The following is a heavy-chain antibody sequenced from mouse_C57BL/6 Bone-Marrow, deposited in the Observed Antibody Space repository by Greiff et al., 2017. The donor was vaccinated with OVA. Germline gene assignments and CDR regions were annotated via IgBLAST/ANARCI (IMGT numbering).Heavy chain of an antibody. CDR2: IDPSDSYT. CDR3: ARDLKTAQVYYFDY. V-gene: IGHV1-59*01. CDR1: GYTFTSYW. D-gene: IGHD3-2*02. Sequence: VQLQQPGAELVRPGTSVKLSCKASGYTFTSYWMHWVKQRPGQGLEWIGVIDPSDSYTNYNQKFKGKATLTVDTSSSTAYMQLSSLTSEDAAVYYCARDLKTAQVYYFDYWGQGTTLTVAS. J-gene: IGHJ2*01.